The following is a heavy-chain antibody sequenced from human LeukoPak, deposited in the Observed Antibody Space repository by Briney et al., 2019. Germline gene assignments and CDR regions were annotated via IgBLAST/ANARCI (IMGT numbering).Heavy chain of an antibody. Sequence: SETLSLTCCVSGGSISSYYWSWLRLPPGKGLEWIGYLSKSGNTNYSPSLKSRVTVFGDTSKNQFFLKLSSVTAADTAVYYCARARYVNSFYAFDIWGQGTLVTVSS. CDR2: LSKSGNT. J-gene: IGHJ3*02. V-gene: IGHV4-59*01. CDR3: ARARYVNSFYAFDI. D-gene: IGHD3-9*01. CDR1: GGSISSYY.